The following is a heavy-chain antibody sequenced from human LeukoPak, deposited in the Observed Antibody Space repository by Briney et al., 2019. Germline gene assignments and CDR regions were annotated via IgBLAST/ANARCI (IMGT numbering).Heavy chain of an antibody. V-gene: IGHV4-59*01. Sequence: SETLSLTCTVSGGSISSYYWSWIRQPPGKGLEWIGYVYYSGSTNYNPSLKSRVTISVDTSKNQFSLKLSSVTAADTAVYYCARLEQYYYYYMDVWGKGTTVTVSS. CDR2: VYYSGST. CDR3: ARLEQYYYYYMDV. D-gene: IGHD5-24*01. CDR1: GGSISSYY. J-gene: IGHJ6*03.